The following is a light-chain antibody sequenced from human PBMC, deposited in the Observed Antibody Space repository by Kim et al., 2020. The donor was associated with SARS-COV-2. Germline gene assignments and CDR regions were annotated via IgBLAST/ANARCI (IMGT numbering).Light chain of an antibody. CDR2: RND. V-gene: IGLV1-47*01. CDR3: AAWDDSLSDWV. CDR1: RPNTGINS. J-gene: IGLJ3*02. Sequence: GQRVTLTCSQRRPNTGINSVYWYQQFPRAAPKLLICRNDQPPSGLPDRFSGSKSGTSASLAISGLRSEDEADYYCAAWDDSLSDWVFGGGTKVTVL.